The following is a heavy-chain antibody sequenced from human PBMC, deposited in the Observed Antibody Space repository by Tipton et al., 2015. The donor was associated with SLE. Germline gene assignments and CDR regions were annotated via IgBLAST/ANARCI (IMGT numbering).Heavy chain of an antibody. J-gene: IGHJ4*02. CDR1: GGSFSGYY. V-gene: IGHV4-31*11. CDR2: IFFTGTT. D-gene: IGHD3-16*01. Sequence: TLSLTCAVYGGSFSGYYWSWIRQHPGKGLEWMGHIFFTGTTSYNPSLKSRISLSVDTSKRQFSLRLSSVTAADTAVYFCARGFVITDYFDYWGQGTLVTVSS. CDR3: ARGFVITDYFDY.